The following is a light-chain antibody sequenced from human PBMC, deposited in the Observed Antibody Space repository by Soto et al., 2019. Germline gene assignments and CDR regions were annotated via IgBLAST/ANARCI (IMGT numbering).Light chain of an antibody. CDR2: EVS. Sequence: QSALTQPASVSGSPGQSITISCTGTSSDVGGYNYVSWFQHHPGKAPKLIIYEVSYRPSGVSNRFSGSKSGDTASLTISGLQAEDEADYYCSSFTNTITRYAFGTGKKVTVL. CDR3: SSFTNTITRYA. V-gene: IGLV2-14*01. CDR1: SSDVGGYNY. J-gene: IGLJ1*01.